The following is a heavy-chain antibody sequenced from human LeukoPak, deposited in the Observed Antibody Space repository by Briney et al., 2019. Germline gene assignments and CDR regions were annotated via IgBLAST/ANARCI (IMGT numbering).Heavy chain of an antibody. D-gene: IGHD2-21*02. V-gene: IGHV4-59*08. Sequence: PSETLSLTCTVSGGSISSYYWSWIRQPPGKGLEWIGYIYYSGSTNYNPSLKSRVTISVDTSKNQLSLKLSSVTAADTAVYYCARHAHGCGGDCGSDHPYFDYWGQGTLVTVSS. CDR1: GGSISSYY. CDR2: IYYSGST. CDR3: ARHAHGCGGDCGSDHPYFDY. J-gene: IGHJ4*02.